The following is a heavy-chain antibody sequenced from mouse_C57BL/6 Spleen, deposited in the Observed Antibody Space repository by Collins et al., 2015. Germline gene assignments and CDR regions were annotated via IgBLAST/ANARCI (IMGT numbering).Heavy chain of an antibody. CDR3: AGYYAMDY. Sequence: QVQLQQSGAELARPGASVKLSCKASGYTFTSYWMQWVKQRPGQGLEWIGAIYPGDGDTRYTQKFKGKATLTADKSSSTAYMQLSSLASEDSAVYYCAGYYAMDYWGQGTSVTVSS. CDR2: IYPGDGDT. V-gene: IGHV1-87*01. CDR1: GYTFTSYW. J-gene: IGHJ4*01.